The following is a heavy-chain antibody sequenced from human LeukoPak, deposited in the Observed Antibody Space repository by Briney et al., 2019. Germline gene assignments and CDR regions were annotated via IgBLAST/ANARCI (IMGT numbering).Heavy chain of an antibody. D-gene: IGHD6-6*01. CDR2: IIPIFGTA. J-gene: IGHJ5*02. CDR1: GGTFSSYA. V-gene: IGHV1-69*05. Sequence: ASVKVSCKASGGTFSSYAISWVRQAPGQGLEWMGGIIPIFGTANYAQKFQGRVTITTDESTSTAYMELSSLRSEDTAVYYCAREVGSSPGSGWFDPWGQGTLVTVSS. CDR3: AREVGSSPGSGWFDP.